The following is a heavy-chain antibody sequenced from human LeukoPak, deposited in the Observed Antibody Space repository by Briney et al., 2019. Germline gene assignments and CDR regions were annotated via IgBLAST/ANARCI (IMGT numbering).Heavy chain of an antibody. CDR2: ITWDSGIT. J-gene: IGHJ4*02. D-gene: IGHD6-19*01. CDR3: ASTTPIAVALPLDY. Sequence: PGGSLRLSCAASGFTFDDHDMHWVRQAPGKGLEWVSGITWDSGITGYADSVKGRFTISRDNAKNSLYLQMNSLRAEDTAVYYCASTTPIAVALPLDYWGQGTLVTVSS. CDR1: GFTFDDHD. V-gene: IGHV3-9*01.